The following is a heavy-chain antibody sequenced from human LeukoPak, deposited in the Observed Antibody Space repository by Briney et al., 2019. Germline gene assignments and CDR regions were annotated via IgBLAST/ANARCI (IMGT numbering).Heavy chain of an antibody. V-gene: IGHV4-4*07. Sequence: PSETLSLTCTVSGGSISSYYWSWIRQPAGKRLEWIGRIYTSGSTNYNPSLKSRVTMSVDTSKNQFSLKLSSVTAADTAVYYCASSSGYSYGYNDGHSYYYMDVWGKGTTVTVSS. D-gene: IGHD5-18*01. CDR2: IYTSGST. CDR3: ASSSGYSYGYNDGHSYYYMDV. J-gene: IGHJ6*03. CDR1: GGSISSYY.